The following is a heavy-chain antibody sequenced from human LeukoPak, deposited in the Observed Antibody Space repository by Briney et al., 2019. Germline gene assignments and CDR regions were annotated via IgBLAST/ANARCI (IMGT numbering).Heavy chain of an antibody. CDR1: GFTVSSNY. J-gene: IGHJ5*02. CDR2: IYSGGRT. CDR3: ARVARGNWFDP. V-gene: IGHV3-53*01. D-gene: IGHD1-26*01. Sequence: GGSLRRSCAASGFTVSSNYMSWVRQAPGRGVEWVSVIYSGGRTYYADSVKGRFTISRDNSKNTLYLQMNSLRAEDTAVYYCARVARGNWFDPWGQGTLVTVSS.